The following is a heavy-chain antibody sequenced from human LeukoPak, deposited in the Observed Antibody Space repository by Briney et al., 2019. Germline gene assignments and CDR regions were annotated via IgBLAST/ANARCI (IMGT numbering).Heavy chain of an antibody. V-gene: IGHV4-59*01. CDR3: ARDLGIARLAFDI. CDR1: GGSISSYY. D-gene: IGHD1-26*01. Sequence: PSETLSLTCTVSGGSISSYYRSWIRQPPGKGLEWVGYIYYSGSTNYNPSLKSRVTISVDTSKNQFSLKLSSVTAADTAVYYCARDLGIARLAFDIWGQGTMVTVSS. J-gene: IGHJ3*02. CDR2: IYYSGST.